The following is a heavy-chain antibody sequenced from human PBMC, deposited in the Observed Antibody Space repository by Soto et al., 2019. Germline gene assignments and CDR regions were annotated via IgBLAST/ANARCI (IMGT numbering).Heavy chain of an antibody. Sequence: ASVKVSCKASGYTFTSYDINWVRQATGQGLEWTGWMNPNSGNTGYAQKFQGRVTMTRNTSISTAYMELSSLRSEDTAVYYCARRPLGYCSGGSCYHTYYFDYWGQGTLVTVS. CDR3: ARRPLGYCSGGSCYHTYYFDY. CDR1: GYTFTSYD. CDR2: MNPNSGNT. J-gene: IGHJ4*02. D-gene: IGHD2-15*01. V-gene: IGHV1-8*01.